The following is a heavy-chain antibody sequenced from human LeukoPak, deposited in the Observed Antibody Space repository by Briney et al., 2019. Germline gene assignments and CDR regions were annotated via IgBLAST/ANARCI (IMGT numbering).Heavy chain of an antibody. CDR3: GYTNNFYH. V-gene: IGHV3-66*01. CDR1: GFTVSSNY. D-gene: IGHD3-16*02. J-gene: IGHJ4*02. Sequence: PGGSLRLSCAASGFTVSSNYMSWVRQAPGKGLEWVSGIYSDGFTYYADSVKGRFTISRDDGQNSLSLHMNTVRAEDTAVYYCGYTNNFYHWGQGALVVVSA. CDR2: IYSDGFT.